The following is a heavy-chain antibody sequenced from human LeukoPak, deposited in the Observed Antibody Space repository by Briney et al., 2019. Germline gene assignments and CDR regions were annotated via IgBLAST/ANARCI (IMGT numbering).Heavy chain of an antibody. CDR2: IYYSGNT. CDR1: GVSISPYY. Sequence: VKPSETLSLTCSVSGVSISPYYWSWIRQPPGKGLEWLGYIYYSGNTEYKPSLKSRVAMSVDTSKNQFSLRLSSVTAADTAVYYCARSTGSTMFIDYWGQGTLVTVSS. D-gene: IGHD3-10*02. V-gene: IGHV4-59*01. J-gene: IGHJ4*02. CDR3: ARSTGSTMFIDY.